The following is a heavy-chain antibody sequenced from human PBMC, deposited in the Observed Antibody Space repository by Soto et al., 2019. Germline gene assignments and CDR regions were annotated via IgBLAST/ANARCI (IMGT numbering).Heavy chain of an antibody. CDR2: INSGGDSI. Sequence: EVQLVESGGDLVQIGGSLRLSCAASGFTFSDCNVNWFRQVPGKGLEWLSYINSGGDSIYYADSVKGRFTISRDNAKSSLYLQMNSLRDEDTAVYYCATDVYDNLDSVWGQGTLVTVSS. D-gene: IGHD3-22*01. CDR1: GFTFSDCN. CDR3: ATDVYDNLDSV. J-gene: IGHJ4*02. V-gene: IGHV3-48*02.